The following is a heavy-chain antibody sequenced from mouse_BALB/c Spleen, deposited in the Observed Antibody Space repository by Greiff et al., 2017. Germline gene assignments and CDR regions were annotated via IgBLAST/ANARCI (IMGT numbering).Heavy chain of an antibody. Sequence: EVKLVESGAELVKPGASVKLSCTASGFNIKDTYMHWVKQRPEQGLEWIGRIDPANGNTKYDPKFQGKATITADTSSNTAYLQLSSLTSEDTAVYYCARSMITSWGQGTLVTVSA. V-gene: IGHV14-3*02. CDR1: GFNIKDTY. J-gene: IGHJ3*01. CDR2: IDPANGNT. CDR3: ARSMITS. D-gene: IGHD2-4*01.